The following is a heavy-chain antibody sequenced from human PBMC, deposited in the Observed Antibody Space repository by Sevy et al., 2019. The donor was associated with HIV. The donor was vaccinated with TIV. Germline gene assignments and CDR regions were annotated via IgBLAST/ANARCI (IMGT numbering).Heavy chain of an antibody. CDR3: ARGLGSSSDAFDI. V-gene: IGHV3-11*01. CDR1: GFTFSDYY. Sequence: GGSLRLSCAASGFTFSDYYMSWIRQGPEKGLEWISYISGSGATIFYADSMKGRFTISMDNAKNSLFLQINSLKAEDTAVYYCARGLGSSSDAFDIWGQGTMVTVS. J-gene: IGHJ3*02. D-gene: IGHD2-15*01. CDR2: ISGSGATI.